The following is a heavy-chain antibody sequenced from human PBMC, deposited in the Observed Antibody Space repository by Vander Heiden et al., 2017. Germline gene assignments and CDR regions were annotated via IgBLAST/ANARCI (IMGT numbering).Heavy chain of an antibody. D-gene: IGHD2-2*01. CDR2: IYSGGST. Sequence: EVQLVESGGGLIQPGGYLRLSCAASGFTVSSNYMSWVRQAPGKGLEWVSVIYSGGSTYYADSVKGRFTISRDNSKNTLYLQMNSLRAEDTAVYYCAREGPGDYYGMDVWGQGTTVTVSS. CDR3: AREGPGDYYGMDV. V-gene: IGHV3-53*01. CDR1: GFTVSSNY. J-gene: IGHJ6*02.